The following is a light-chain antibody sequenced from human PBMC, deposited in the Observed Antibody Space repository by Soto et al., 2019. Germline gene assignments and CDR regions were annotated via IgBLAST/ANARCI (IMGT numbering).Light chain of an antibody. V-gene: IGLV1-47*01. Sequence: QSVLTQPPSASGTPGQTITISCAGRRSNIGSNYVYWYQQLPGTAPRLLMYRADQRPSGVPDRFSGSKSGTSASLAISGLRSEDEADYYCAAWDDALGGMVFGGGTQVTVL. CDR1: RSNIGSNY. J-gene: IGLJ2*01. CDR3: AAWDDALGGMV. CDR2: RAD.